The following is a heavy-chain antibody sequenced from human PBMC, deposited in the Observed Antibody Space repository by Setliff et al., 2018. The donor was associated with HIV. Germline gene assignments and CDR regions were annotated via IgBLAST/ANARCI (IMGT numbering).Heavy chain of an antibody. J-gene: IGHJ4*02. CDR2: IGSSKTTT. V-gene: IGHV3-48*01. Sequence: PGGSLRLSCAASGFTFSTYSMYWVRQAPGKGLEWVSYIGSSKTTTYYADSVKGRFTISRDNAKNSVYLQMNSLRAEDTAVYYCAVTYNNYFDYWGQGTLVTVSS. CDR1: GFTFSTYS. CDR3: AVTYNNYFDY. D-gene: IGHD1-20*01.